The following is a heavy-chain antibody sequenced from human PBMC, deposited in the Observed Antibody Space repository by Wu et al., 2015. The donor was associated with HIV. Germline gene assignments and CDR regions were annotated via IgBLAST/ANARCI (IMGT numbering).Heavy chain of an antibody. V-gene: IGHV1-24*01. J-gene: IGHJ4*02. CDR3: ASYFPGYSSSWSSRWVTT. D-gene: IGHD6-13*01. CDR1: GHSLNDLS. Sequence: QVQLVQSGAEVKKPGASVKVSCKVFGHSLNDLSMHWVRQSPGKGLEWLGGFDAAQSRMIHAQSLQGRITMTEDTSTDTAYMEVSRLRSDDTAVYYCASYFPGYSSSWSSRWVTTWGQGTLVTVSS. CDR2: FDAAQSRM.